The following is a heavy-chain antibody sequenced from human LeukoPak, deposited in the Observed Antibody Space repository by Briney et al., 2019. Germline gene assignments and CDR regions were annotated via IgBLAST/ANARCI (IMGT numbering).Heavy chain of an antibody. CDR1: GFTFSTYA. D-gene: IGHD3-10*02. V-gene: IGHV3-23*01. CDR3: AELGITMIGGV. CDR2: IRGTGGST. Sequence: QAGGSLRLSCAASGFTFSTYAMTWVRQAPGKGLGWVSLIRGTGGSTYYADSVKGRFTISRDNAKNSLYLQMNSLRAEDTAVYYCAELGITMIGGVWGKGTTVTISS. J-gene: IGHJ6*04.